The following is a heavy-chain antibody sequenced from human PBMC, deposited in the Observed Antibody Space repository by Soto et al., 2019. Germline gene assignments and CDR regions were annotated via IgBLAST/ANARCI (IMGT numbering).Heavy chain of an antibody. J-gene: IGHJ3*02. CDR2: IYHSGTT. V-gene: IGHV4-4*02. CDR1: GGSISSSNW. D-gene: IGHD3-10*01. Sequence: SETLSLTCAVSGGSISSSNWWSWVRQPPGKGLEWIGEIYHSGTTNYNPSLKSRVTISVDKSKNQFSLKLSSVTAADPAVYYCARVSMLRAVGFDILGQGTLFTVSS. CDR3: ARVSMLRAVGFDI.